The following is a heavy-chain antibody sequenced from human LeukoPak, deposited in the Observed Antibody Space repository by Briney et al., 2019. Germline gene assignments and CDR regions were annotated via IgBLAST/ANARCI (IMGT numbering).Heavy chain of an antibody. CDR1: GGSISSYY. D-gene: IGHD2-2*01. CDR2: IYYSGST. J-gene: IGHJ5*02. CDR3: ARGGIVVVPAAMSRGNRFDP. V-gene: IGHV4-59*01. Sequence: SETLSLTCTVSGGSISSYYWSWIRHPPGKGLEWIGYIYYSGSTNYNPSLKSRVTISVDTSKNQFSLKLSSVTAADTAVYYCARGGIVVVPAAMSRGNRFDPWGQGTLVTVSS.